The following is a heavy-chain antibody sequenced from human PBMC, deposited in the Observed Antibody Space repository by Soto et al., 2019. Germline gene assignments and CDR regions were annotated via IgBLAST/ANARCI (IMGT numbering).Heavy chain of an antibody. CDR2: IKQDGSEK. Sequence: EVQVVESGGGLVQPGGSLRLSCEASGFTFSSYWMTWVRQAPGKGLEWVANIKQDGSEKYYVDSVKGRFTISRDNAKKFLYMQINSLRAEDTAVYSCERAGSNYFASGLYLPYYMDVWGKGTTVTVSS. V-gene: IGHV3-7*01. CDR1: GFTFSSYW. D-gene: IGHD3-10*01. CDR3: ERAGSNYFASGLYLPYYMDV. J-gene: IGHJ6*03.